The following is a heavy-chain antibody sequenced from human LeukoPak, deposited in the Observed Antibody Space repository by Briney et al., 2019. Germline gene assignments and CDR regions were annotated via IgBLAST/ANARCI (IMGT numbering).Heavy chain of an antibody. D-gene: IGHD3-22*01. J-gene: IGHJ4*02. CDR1: GGSFSGYY. V-gene: IGHV4-34*01. Sequence: SQTMSLTSALYGGSFSGYYWSWIRQPPGNGLEWIGEINHSGSTNYNPSLKSRVTISVDTSKNQFSLKLSSVTAADTAVYYCARVRTGYYSRWGQGTLVTVSS. CDR2: INHSGST. CDR3: ARVRTGYYSR.